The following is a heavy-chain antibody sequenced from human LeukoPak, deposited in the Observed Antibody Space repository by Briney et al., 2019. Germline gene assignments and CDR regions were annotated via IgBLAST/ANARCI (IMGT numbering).Heavy chain of an antibody. Sequence: GGSLRLSCAASGFTFSSYSVNWVRQAPGKGLEWVSYISSSSSTIYYADSVKGRFTISRDNAKNSLYLQMNSLRAEDTAVYYCAKGEYSSSPFDPWGQGTLVTVSS. CDR3: AKGEYSSSPFDP. V-gene: IGHV3-48*01. D-gene: IGHD6-6*01. J-gene: IGHJ5*02. CDR1: GFTFSSYS. CDR2: ISSSSSTI.